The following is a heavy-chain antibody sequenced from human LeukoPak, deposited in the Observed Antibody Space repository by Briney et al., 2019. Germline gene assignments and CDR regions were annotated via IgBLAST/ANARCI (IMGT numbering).Heavy chain of an antibody. Sequence: ASVKVSCKACGGIFSSYAISWVRQAPGQGLEWMGGIIPIFGTANYAQKFQGRVTITTDESTSTAYMELSSLRSEDTAVYYCARERLGRGFDYWGQGTLVTVSS. V-gene: IGHV1-69*05. D-gene: IGHD7-27*01. J-gene: IGHJ4*02. CDR1: GGIFSSYA. CDR2: IIPIFGTA. CDR3: ARERLGRGFDY.